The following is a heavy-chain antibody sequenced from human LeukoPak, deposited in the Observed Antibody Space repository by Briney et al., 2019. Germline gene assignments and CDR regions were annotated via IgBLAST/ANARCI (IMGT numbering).Heavy chain of an antibody. Sequence: GGSLRLSCAASGFTFSRYAMHWVRQAPGKGLESVSAISSNGGSTYYANSVKGRFTISRDNSKNTLYLQMGSLRAEDLAVYYCARDFGLTGKVYYWGQGTLVTVSS. D-gene: IGHD1-20*01. CDR2: ISSNGGST. CDR1: GFTFSRYA. V-gene: IGHV3-64*01. J-gene: IGHJ4*02. CDR3: ARDFGLTGKVYY.